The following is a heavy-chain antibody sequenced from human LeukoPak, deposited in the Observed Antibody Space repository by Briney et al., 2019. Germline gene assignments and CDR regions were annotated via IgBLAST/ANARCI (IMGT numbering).Heavy chain of an antibody. V-gene: IGHV4-59*01. D-gene: IGHD3-3*01. J-gene: IGHJ4*02. CDR3: AREGGNYDFWSGYYPFDC. CDR1: GGSISSYY. Sequence: PSETLSLTCTVSGGSISSYYWSWIRKPPGKGLEWIGYIYYSGSTNYNPSLKSRVTISVDTSKNQFSLKLSSVTAADTAVYYCAREGGNYDFWSGYYPFDCWGQGTLVTVSS. CDR2: IYYSGST.